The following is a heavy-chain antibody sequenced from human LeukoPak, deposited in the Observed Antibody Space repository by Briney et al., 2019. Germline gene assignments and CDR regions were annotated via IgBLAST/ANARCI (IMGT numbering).Heavy chain of an antibody. CDR1: GFTFSSYA. CDR3: AKKFRGTTVISGDYFDY. D-gene: IGHD4-17*01. Sequence: GGSLRLSCAASGFTFSSYAMHWVRQTPGKGLEWVAVMSSDGSKKYYADSVKGRFSISRDNSKNTLYLQMNGLRAEDTAVYYCAKKFRGTTVISGDYFDYWGQGTLVTVSS. CDR2: MSSDGSKK. V-gene: IGHV3-30-3*02. J-gene: IGHJ4*02.